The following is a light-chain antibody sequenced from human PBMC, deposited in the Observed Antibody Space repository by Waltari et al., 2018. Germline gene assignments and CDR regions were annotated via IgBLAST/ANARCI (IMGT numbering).Light chain of an antibody. V-gene: IGKV3-11*01. CDR1: QSVSSY. CDR3: QQGSNRALT. J-gene: IGKJ4*01. Sequence: EIVLTQSPATLSLSPGDRATLSCRASQSVSSYLAWYQQKPGQAPRLLIYGASNRATGIPGRFSGSGSGTDFTLTISSLEPEDFAVYYCQQGSNRALTFGGGTKVEIK. CDR2: GAS.